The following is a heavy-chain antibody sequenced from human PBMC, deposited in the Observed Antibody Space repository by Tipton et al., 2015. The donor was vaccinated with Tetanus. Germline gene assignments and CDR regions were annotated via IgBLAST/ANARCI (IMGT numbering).Heavy chain of an antibody. D-gene: IGHD3-3*01. V-gene: IGHV4-39*01. CDR2: IYESGDT. Sequence: TLSLTCTVSGGSIRGGTFYWGWIRQPPGKGLEWIGSIYESGDTYYIPSLKSRVTISVDTSKNQFSLNLNSMAAAVTSVYYCARHQSGYFTPFDYWGQGNLVTVSS. CDR1: GGSIRGGTFY. CDR3: ARHQSGYFTPFDY. J-gene: IGHJ4*02.